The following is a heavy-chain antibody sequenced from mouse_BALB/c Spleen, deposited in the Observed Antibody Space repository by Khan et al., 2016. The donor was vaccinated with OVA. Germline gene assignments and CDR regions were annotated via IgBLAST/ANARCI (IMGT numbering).Heavy chain of an antibody. V-gene: IGHV14-3*02. CDR2: IDPPNGTT. J-gene: IGHJ2*01. CDR3: ARRARK. Sequence: VRLQQSGAELVTSGATVKLSCTASGLHFTDTYMHWLKQWPEQGLEWIGRIDPPNGTTKYDPQFPGKATRTADKSSNTAYLQLSSLKAEDTAVYYCARRARKWGQGTTLTVAS. D-gene: IGHD3-3*01. CDR1: GLHFTDTY.